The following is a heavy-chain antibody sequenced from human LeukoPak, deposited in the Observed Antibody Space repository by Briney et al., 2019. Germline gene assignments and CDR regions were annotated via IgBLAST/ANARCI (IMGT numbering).Heavy chain of an antibody. CDR1: GFTFDDYG. D-gene: IGHD3-22*01. Sequence: GSLRLSCAASGFTFDDYGMSWVRQAPGKGLEWVSGINWNGGSTGYADSVKGRFTISRDNAKNSLYPQMNSLRAEDTALYYCARVVWGKDSSGFSDYWGQGTLVTVSS. V-gene: IGHV3-20*04. CDR2: INWNGGST. CDR3: ARVVWGKDSSGFSDY. J-gene: IGHJ4*02.